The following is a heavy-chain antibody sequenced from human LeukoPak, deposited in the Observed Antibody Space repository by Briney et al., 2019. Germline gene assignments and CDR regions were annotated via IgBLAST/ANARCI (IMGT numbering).Heavy chain of an antibody. J-gene: IGHJ4*02. V-gene: IGHV3-23*01. CDR1: GFTFSSYA. D-gene: IGHD3-22*01. CDR2: ISGSDGST. CDR3: AKAGDYYDSSGYFFGLDY. Sequence: WGSLRLTCAASGFTFSSYAMSWVRQAPGPGLELVSAISGSDGSTYYAVSVKGRFTISRDNSKNTLYLKMDSVRAEDTDVYYCAKAGDYYDSSGYFFGLDYWGQGTMVTVSS.